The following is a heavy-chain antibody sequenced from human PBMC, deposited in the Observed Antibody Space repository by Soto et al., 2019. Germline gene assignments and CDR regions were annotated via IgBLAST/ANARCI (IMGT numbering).Heavy chain of an antibody. CDR1: GFTFSSYA. J-gene: IGHJ4*02. D-gene: IGHD6-13*01. CDR3: PKLFDIASAGRAIDY. V-gene: IGHV3-23*01. CDR2: ISGSGGST. Sequence: PGGSLRLSCAASGFTFSSYAMSWVRQAPGKGLEWVSAISGSGGSTYYADSVKGRFTISRDNSKNTLYLQMTSLRAEYTAVYYFPKLFDIASAGRAIDYWGQGTLVTVSS.